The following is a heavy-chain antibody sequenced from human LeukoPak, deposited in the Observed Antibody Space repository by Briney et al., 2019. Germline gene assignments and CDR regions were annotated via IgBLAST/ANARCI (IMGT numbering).Heavy chain of an antibody. J-gene: IGHJ4*02. CDR3: AKGSGSYSYFDY. Sequence: GGSLRLSCAASGFTFSSYWMSWVRQAPGKGLEWVANIKQDGSEKYYVDSVKGRFTISRDNAKNSLYLQMNSLRAEGTAVYYCAKGSGSYSYFDYWGQGTLVTVSS. V-gene: IGHV3-7*03. CDR1: GFTFSSYW. CDR2: IKQDGSEK. D-gene: IGHD1-26*01.